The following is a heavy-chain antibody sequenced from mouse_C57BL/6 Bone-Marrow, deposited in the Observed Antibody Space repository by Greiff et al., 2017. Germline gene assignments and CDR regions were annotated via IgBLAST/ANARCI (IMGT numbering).Heavy chain of an antibody. J-gene: IGHJ3*01. Sequence: VQLQQSGPELVKPGASVKISCKASGYSFTDYNMNWVKQSNGKSLEWIGVINPTDGHTSYNQKFKGKATLTVDQSSSTAYMQLNSLTSEDSAVYDCAHCSSSPWFAYWGQGTLVTVSA. CDR3: AHCSSSPWFAY. D-gene: IGHD1-1*01. V-gene: IGHV1-39*01. CDR2: INPTDGHT. CDR1: GYSFTDYN.